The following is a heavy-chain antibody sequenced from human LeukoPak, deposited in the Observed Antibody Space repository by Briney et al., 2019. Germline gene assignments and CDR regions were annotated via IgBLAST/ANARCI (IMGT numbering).Heavy chain of an antibody. CDR3: ARGPSTYYYGSGRVEYFHH. V-gene: IGHV1-8*03. Sequence: ASVKVSCKASGYTFTSYDINWVRQATGEGLEWMGWMNPNSGNTGYAQKFQDRVTITRNTSISTAYMELSSLRSEDTAVYYCARGPSTYYYGSGRVEYFHHWGQGTLVTVSS. CDR1: GYTFTSYD. CDR2: MNPNSGNT. J-gene: IGHJ1*01. D-gene: IGHD3-10*01.